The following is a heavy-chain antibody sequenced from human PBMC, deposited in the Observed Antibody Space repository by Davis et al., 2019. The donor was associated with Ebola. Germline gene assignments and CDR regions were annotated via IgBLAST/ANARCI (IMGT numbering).Heavy chain of an antibody. CDR1: GFSFSRYW. J-gene: IGHJ6*03. V-gene: IGHV3-7*01. Sequence: GESLKISCAVSGFSFSRYWMSWVRQAPGKGLEWVANIKHDGSEKYYVDSVKGRFTIFRDSAKYSLYLQMNSLRAEDTAVYYCARAVVPTAIRDYYYFHMDVWGKGTTVTVSS. CDR2: IKHDGSEK. D-gene: IGHD2-2*02. CDR3: ARAVVPTAIRDYYYFHMDV.